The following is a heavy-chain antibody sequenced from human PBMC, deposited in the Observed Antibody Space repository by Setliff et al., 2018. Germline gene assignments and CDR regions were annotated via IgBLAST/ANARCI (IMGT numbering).Heavy chain of an antibody. V-gene: IGHV1-24*01. Sequence: GASVKVSCKVSGYTLTELSRHWVRQAPGKGLEWMGGFDPEDGETIYAQKFQGRVTITRDTSASTAYMELSSLRSEDTAVYYCARVKVIVGATPRTYYMDVWGKGTTVTVSS. J-gene: IGHJ6*03. CDR1: GYTLTELS. D-gene: IGHD1-26*01. CDR3: ARVKVIVGATPRTYYMDV. CDR2: FDPEDGET.